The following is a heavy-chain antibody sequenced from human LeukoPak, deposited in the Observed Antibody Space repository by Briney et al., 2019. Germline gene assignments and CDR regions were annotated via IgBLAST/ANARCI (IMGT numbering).Heavy chain of an antibody. CDR2: IKQDGSEK. V-gene: IGHV3-7*01. D-gene: IGHD5-18*01. CDR1: GFTFSNAW. J-gene: IGHJ4*02. CDR3: ARGGSDTAMAHDY. Sequence: PGGSLRLSCAASGFTFSNAWMNWVRQAPGKGLEWVANIKQDGSEKYYVDSVKGRFTISRDDAKNTLYLQLNSLRAEDTAVYFCARGGSDTAMAHDYWGQGTLVTVSS.